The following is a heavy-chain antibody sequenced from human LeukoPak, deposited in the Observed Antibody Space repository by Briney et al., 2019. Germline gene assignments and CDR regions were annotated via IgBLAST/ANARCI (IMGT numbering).Heavy chain of an antibody. CDR2: SSDSGGTT. J-gene: IGHJ4*02. V-gene: IGHV3-23*01. Sequence: GGSLRLSCAASGFTFSSYWMSWVRQAPGKGLEWVSISSDSGGTTYYADSVKGRFTISRDNSKNTLYLQMNSLRVEDTAVYYCTNDFDYWGQGTLVTVSS. CDR1: GFTFSSYW. CDR3: TNDFDY.